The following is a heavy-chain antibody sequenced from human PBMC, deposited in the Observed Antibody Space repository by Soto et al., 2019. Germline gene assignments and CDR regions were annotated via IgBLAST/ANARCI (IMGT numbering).Heavy chain of an antibody. CDR3: ARVKITMVRGTNSYYYYGMDV. CDR2: RYYSEST. J-gene: IGHJ6*02. V-gene: IGHV4-31*03. CDR1: GGSITTGGYY. Sequence: SETLSLTCTVSGGSITTGGYYWSWIRQLPGKGLEWIGHRYYSESTYYNPSLKSRVSISLDTSKNQFSLKLSFVTAADTAMYYCARVKITMVRGTNSYYYYGMDVWGQGTTVTVSS. D-gene: IGHD3-10*01.